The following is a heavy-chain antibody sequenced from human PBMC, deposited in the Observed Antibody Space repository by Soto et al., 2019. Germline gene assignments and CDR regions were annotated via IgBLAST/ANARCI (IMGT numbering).Heavy chain of an antibody. D-gene: IGHD6-13*01. V-gene: IGHV4-59*01. J-gene: IGHJ5*02. CDR1: GGSISSYY. Sequence: QVQLQESGPGLVKPSETLSLTCTVSGGSISSYYWSWIRQPPGKGLEWIGYIYYSGSTNYNPSLTSRVTXXVXQXXNQLSLKLSSVTAADTAVYYCARNRIAAALNWFDPWGQGTLVTVSS. CDR2: IYYSGST. CDR3: ARNRIAAALNWFDP.